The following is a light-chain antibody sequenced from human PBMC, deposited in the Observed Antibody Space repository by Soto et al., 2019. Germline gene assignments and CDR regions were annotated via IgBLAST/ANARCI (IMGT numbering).Light chain of an antibody. J-gene: IGLJ1*01. Sequence: QSVLTQPPSASGTLGQTVTISCSGSRSNIGTTSVPWYKDLPGPAPKPLIYTNDQRPSGVHDRFSPAKSGTSASLAIRGLLSEDEADYYCAEWDESLNGHVFGAETKLTVL. CDR1: RSNIGTTS. CDR3: AEWDESLNGHV. CDR2: TND. V-gene: IGLV1-44*01.